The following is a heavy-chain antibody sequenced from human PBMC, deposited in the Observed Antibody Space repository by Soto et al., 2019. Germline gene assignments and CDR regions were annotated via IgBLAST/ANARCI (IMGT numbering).Heavy chain of an antibody. V-gene: IGHV3-33*01. CDR2: IWYDGSNK. Sequence: LRLSCAASGFTFSSYGMHWVRQAPGKGLEWVAVIWYDGSNKYYADSVKGRFTISRDNSKNTLYLQMNSLRAEETAVYYCARDRQIYRSSFTWFDTWGQGTLVTVSS. CDR3: ARDRQIYRSSFTWFDT. CDR1: GFTFSSYG. D-gene: IGHD6-6*01. J-gene: IGHJ5*02.